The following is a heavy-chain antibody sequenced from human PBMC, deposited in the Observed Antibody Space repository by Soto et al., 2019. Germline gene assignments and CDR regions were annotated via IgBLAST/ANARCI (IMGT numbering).Heavy chain of an antibody. CDR1: GGSIRSSSYY. CDR2: IYYSGST. Sequence: SSETLSLTSPVSGGSIRSSSYYWGWIRQPPGKGLEWIGSIYYSGSTYYNPSLKSRVTISVDTSKNQFSLKLSSVTAADTAVYYCARHFNPPYFDYWGQGTLVTVSS. V-gene: IGHV4-39*01. CDR3: ARHFNPPYFDY. J-gene: IGHJ4*02.